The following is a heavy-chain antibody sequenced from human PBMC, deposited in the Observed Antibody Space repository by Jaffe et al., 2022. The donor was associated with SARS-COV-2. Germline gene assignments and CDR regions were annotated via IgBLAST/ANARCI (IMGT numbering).Heavy chain of an antibody. D-gene: IGHD1-26*01. Sequence: QVQLQESGPGLVKPSQTLSLTCTVSGGSISSGSYYWSWIRQPAGKGLEWIGRIYTSGSTNYNPSLKSRVTISVDTSKNQFSLKLSSVTAADTAVYYCAGWELAYYFDYWGQGTLVTVSS. J-gene: IGHJ4*02. CDR3: AGWELAYYFDY. CDR1: GGSISSGSYY. CDR2: IYTSGST. V-gene: IGHV4-61*02.